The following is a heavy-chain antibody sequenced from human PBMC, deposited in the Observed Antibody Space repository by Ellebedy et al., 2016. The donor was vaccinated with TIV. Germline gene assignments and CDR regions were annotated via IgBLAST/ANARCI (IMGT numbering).Heavy chain of an antibody. J-gene: IGHJ6*02. CDR1: GYTFTSYY. CDR2: INPSGGST. D-gene: IGHD5-18*01. CDR3: ASLWIPNRPLGMDV. V-gene: IGHV1-46*01. Sequence: ASVKVSXXASGYTFTSYYMHWVRQAPGQGLEWMGIINPSGGSTSYAQKFQGRVTMTRDTSTSTVYMELSSLRSEDTAVYYCASLWIPNRPLGMDVWGQGTTVTVSS.